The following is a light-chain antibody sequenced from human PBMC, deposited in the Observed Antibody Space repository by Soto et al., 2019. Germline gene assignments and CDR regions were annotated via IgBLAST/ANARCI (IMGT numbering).Light chain of an antibody. CDR2: GAS. CDR3: QQYHNWPIT. V-gene: IGKV3-20*01. J-gene: IGKJ5*01. Sequence: IGLTQSPGTLSLSPGERATLSCRASQSVSNNYLAWYQQKPGQAPRLLIYGASNRATGIPDRFSGSGSGTDFTLTISRLEPEDFAVYYCQQYHNWPITFGQGTRLEIK. CDR1: QSVSNNY.